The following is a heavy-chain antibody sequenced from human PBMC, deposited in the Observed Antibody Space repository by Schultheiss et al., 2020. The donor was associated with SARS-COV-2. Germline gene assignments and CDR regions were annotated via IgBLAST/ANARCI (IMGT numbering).Heavy chain of an antibody. V-gene: IGHV1-2*02. J-gene: IGHJ6*02. Sequence: GESLKISCKASGYTFTGYYMHWVRQAPGQGLEWMGWINPNSGGTNYAQKFQGRVTMTRDTSISTAYMELSRLRSDDTAVYYCARDLRDSYGAGYWGQGTTVTVSS. D-gene: IGHD5-18*01. CDR1: GYTFTGYY. CDR2: INPNSGGT. CDR3: ARDLRDSYGAGY.